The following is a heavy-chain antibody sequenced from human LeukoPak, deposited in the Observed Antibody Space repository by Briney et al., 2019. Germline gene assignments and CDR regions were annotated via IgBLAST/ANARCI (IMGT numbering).Heavy chain of an antibody. V-gene: IGHV3-23*01. D-gene: IGHD3-22*01. CDR2: ISGSGSNT. CDR1: GFTFSNYA. CDR3: AKDHYYDSSGYYYY. J-gene: IGHJ4*02. Sequence: GGSLRLSCAASGFTFSNYAMTWVRQAPGKGLEWVSVISGSGSNTYYADSVKGRFTISRDNSRNMLYLQMNSLRAEDTAVYYCAKDHYYDSSGYYYYWGQGTLVTVSS.